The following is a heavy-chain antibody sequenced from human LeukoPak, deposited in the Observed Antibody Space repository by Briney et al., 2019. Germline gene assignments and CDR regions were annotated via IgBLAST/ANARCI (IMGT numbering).Heavy chain of an antibody. Sequence: NLGGSLKISCKGSGYRFTSYWIGWVRQMPGKGLEGMGIIYPGDSDTRYSPSFQGQVTISADKSISTAYLQCSSLKASDTAMYYCATLSGIAAAGKENWFDPWGQGTLVTVSS. V-gene: IGHV5-51*01. J-gene: IGHJ5*02. CDR1: GYRFTSYW. CDR3: ATLSGIAAAGKENWFDP. D-gene: IGHD6-13*01. CDR2: IYPGDSDT.